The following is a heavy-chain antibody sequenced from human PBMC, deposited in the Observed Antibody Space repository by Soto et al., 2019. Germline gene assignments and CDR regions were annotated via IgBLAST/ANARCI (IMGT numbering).Heavy chain of an antibody. CDR2: MNPNSGNT. J-gene: IGHJ6*02. D-gene: IGHD2-2*01. CDR3: ARWRYCISTSCYRHGMDV. V-gene: IGHV1-8*01. CDR1: GYTFTSYD. Sequence: QVQLVQSGAEVKKPGASVKVSCKASGYTFTSYDINWVRQATGQGLEWMGWMNPNSGNTGYAQKFQGRVTMNRNTSISTAYMELSSLRSEDTAVYYCARWRYCISTSCYRHGMDVWGQGTTVTVSS.